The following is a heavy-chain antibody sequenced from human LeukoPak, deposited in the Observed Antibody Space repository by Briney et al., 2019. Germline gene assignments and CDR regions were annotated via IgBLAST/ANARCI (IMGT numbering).Heavy chain of an antibody. CDR1: GFTFSNTW. D-gene: IGHD3-10*01. J-gene: IGHJ4*02. CDR3: ARDSRSAGLLDC. V-gene: IGHV3-15*05. CDR2: IKSKTEGGTT. Sequence: PWGPLTLSCAASGFTFSNTWMSWARQAPGKGLEWVGRIKSKTEGGTTHYAAPVKGRFTISTDDTKSTLYLQMSSLKPEDTGVYYCARDSRSAGLLDCGGQGPLVSVSS.